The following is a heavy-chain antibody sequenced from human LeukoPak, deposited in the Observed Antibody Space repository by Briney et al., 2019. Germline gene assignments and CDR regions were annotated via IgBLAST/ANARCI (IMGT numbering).Heavy chain of an antibody. Sequence: GGSLRLSCAASGFAFSSYWMHWVRQAPGKGLVWVSRIKSDGSVTTYADSVKGRFTISRDNAKNTLYLQMNSLRAEDTAVYYCSSIAVAVRGQGTLVTVSS. J-gene: IGHJ4*02. CDR1: GFAFSSYW. D-gene: IGHD6-13*01. CDR3: SSIAVAV. V-gene: IGHV3-74*01. CDR2: IKSDGSVT.